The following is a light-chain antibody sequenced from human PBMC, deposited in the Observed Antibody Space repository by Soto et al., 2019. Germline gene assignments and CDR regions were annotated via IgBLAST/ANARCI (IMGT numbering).Light chain of an antibody. Sequence: DIQMTQSPSTLSAFVGDRLTITCRASQSISTCLAWYQQKPGKAPKLLIYDASSLKSGVPSRFSGSGSGTEFTLTISSLQTDDFATYYCQQYYSSAPSWTFGQGTKVELK. CDR2: DAS. J-gene: IGKJ1*01. V-gene: IGKV1-5*01. CDR3: QQYYSSAPSWT. CDR1: QSISTC.